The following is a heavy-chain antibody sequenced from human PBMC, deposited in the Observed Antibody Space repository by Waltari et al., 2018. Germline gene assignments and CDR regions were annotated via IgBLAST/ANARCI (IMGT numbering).Heavy chain of an antibody. D-gene: IGHD2-15*01. CDR3: ARDRGRGLYLDS. CDR2: IHGSGKT. J-gene: IGHJ4*02. CDR1: GDSVSSAYW. V-gene: IGHV4-4*02. Sequence: QVQLQESGPGLVKPSGTLSLTCAVSGDSVSSAYWWSWVRQPPVKGLEWIGQIHGSGKTHYHPSLESRVTVSMDTSNNQFTLKVTSATAADTGVYYCARDRGRGLYLDSWGQGTQVTVSP.